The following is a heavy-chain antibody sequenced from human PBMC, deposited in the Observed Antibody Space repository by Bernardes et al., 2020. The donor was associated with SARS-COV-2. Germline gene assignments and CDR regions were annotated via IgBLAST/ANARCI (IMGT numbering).Heavy chain of an antibody. V-gene: IGHV3-66*01. D-gene: IGHD6-13*01. CDR1: GFIVSNNY. CDR3: AKGGGSSWDFYLDY. CDR2: IYSGGST. Sequence: GGSLRLSCAASGFIVSNNYMNWVRQAPGKGLEWLSVIYSGGSTSYADSVKDRFTISRDNFKNTLYLQMNSLRVEDTAVYFCAKGGGSSWDFYLDYWGQGTLVTVSP. J-gene: IGHJ4*02.